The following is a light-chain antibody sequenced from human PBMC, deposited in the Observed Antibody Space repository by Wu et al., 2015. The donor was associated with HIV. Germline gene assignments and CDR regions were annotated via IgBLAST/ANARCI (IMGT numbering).Light chain of an antibody. Sequence: EIVMTQSPATLSVSPGERATLSCRASQSVSSNLAWYQQKPGQAPRLLIYGASTRATGIPARFSGSGSGTEFTLTISNMQSEDFAIYYCQQYNNWPPYTFGRGTKLEIK. CDR1: QSVSSN. CDR2: GAS. CDR3: QQYNNWPPYT. J-gene: IGKJ2*01. V-gene: IGKV3-15*01.